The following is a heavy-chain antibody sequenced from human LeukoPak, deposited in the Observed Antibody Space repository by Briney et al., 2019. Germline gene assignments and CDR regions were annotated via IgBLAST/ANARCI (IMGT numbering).Heavy chain of an antibody. V-gene: IGHV4-4*07. Sequence: PSETLSLTCTVSGGSISSYYWSWIRQPAGKGLEWIGRIYISGSTNYTPSLKSRVTMSVDTSKNQFSLRLSSVTAADTAVYYCARESLTWLQSRTSWFDPWGQGTLVTVSS. CDR1: GGSISSYY. J-gene: IGHJ5*02. D-gene: IGHD5-24*01. CDR3: ARESLTWLQSRTSWFDP. CDR2: IYISGST.